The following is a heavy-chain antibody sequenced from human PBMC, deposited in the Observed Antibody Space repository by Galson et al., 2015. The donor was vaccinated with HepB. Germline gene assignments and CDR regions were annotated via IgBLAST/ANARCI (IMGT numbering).Heavy chain of an antibody. V-gene: IGHV3-30*18. J-gene: IGHJ4*02. CDR3: AKIPLSGWYDVY. CDR2: ISYDGSNK. Sequence: SLRLSCAASGFTFSSYGMHWVRQAPGKGLEWVAVISYDGSNKYYADSVKGRFTISRDNSKNTLYLQMNSLRAEDTAVYYCAKIPLSGWYDVYWGQGTLVTVSS. CDR1: GFTFSSYG. D-gene: IGHD6-19*01.